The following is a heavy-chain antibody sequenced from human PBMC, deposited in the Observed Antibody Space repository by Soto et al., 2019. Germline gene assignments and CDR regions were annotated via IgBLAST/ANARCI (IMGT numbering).Heavy chain of an antibody. D-gene: IGHD1-1*01. J-gene: IGHJ4*02. CDR1: GYTFTSYG. CDR2: ISAHNGNT. V-gene: IGHV1-18*01. Sequence: QVHLVQSGAEVKKPGASVKVSCKGSGYTFTSYGITWVRQAPGQGLEWMGWISAHNGNTDYAQTLQGRVTVTRDTSTSTAYMELRSLRSDDTAVYYCARGRYGDYWGQGARVTVSS. CDR3: ARGRYGDY.